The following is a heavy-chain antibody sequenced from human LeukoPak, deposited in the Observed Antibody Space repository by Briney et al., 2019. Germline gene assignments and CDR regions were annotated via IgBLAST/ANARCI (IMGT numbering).Heavy chain of an antibody. CDR2: IIPIFGTA. V-gene: IGHV1-69*05. J-gene: IGHJ5*02. CDR1: GGTFISYA. CDR3: ARDPAGYYDSSGYYYVRWFDP. D-gene: IGHD3-22*01. Sequence: GSSVKVSCKASGGTFISYAISWVRQAPGQGLEWMGGIIPIFGTANYAQKFQGRVTITTDGSTSTAYMELSSLRSEDTAVYYCARDPAGYYDSSGYYYVRWFDPWGQGTLVTVSS.